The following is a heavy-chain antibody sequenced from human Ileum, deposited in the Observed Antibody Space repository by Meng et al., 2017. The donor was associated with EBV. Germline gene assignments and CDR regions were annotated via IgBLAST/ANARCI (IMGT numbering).Heavy chain of an antibody. CDR3: ATRVAAVKYYFDY. J-gene: IGHJ4*02. D-gene: IGHD6-19*01. V-gene: IGHV4-39*07. CDR2: MYYSGST. Sequence: QLCLEGSGPGLGKPSETPSLTCTVSCGSISNENDYWGWIRQPPGKGLEWIGSMYYSGSTYYNPSLKSRVTMSLDTSKNQFSLQLTSVTAADTALYYCATRVAAVKYYFDYWGQGTLVTVSS. CDR1: CGSISNENDY.